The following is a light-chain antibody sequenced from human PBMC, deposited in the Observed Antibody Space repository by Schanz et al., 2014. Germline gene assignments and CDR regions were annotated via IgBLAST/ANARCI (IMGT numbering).Light chain of an antibody. V-gene: IGKV3-15*01. CDR1: QSVSSY. J-gene: IGKJ1*01. CDR3: QQYNIWPPVT. CDR2: DAS. Sequence: EIVLTQSPATLSLSPGERATLSCRASQSVSSYLAWYQQKPGQAPRLLIYDASIRATGIPARFSGSGSGTEFPLTISSLQSEDLAVYYCQQYNIWPPVTFGQGTKVDIK.